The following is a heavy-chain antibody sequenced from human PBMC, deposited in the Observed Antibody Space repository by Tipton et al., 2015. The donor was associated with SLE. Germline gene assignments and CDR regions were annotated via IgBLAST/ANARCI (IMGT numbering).Heavy chain of an antibody. D-gene: IGHD2-2*01. J-gene: IGHJ5*02. Sequence: TLSLTCTVSGGSISSGGYYWSWIRQHPGKGLEWIGYIYYSGSTYYNPSPKSRITISVDTSKNQFSLKLTSVTAADTAVYYCARAFGTSWQWWFDPWGQGTLVTVSS. V-gene: IGHV4-31*03. CDR2: IYYSGST. CDR1: GGSISSGGYY. CDR3: ARAFGTSWQWWFDP.